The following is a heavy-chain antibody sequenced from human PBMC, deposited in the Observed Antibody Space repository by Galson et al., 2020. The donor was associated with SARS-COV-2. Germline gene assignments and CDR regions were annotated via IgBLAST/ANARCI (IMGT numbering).Heavy chain of an antibody. V-gene: IGHV3-11*06. CDR3: ARIADDAFDV. CDR2: ISSLSSGDT. Sequence: GGSLRLSCAASRFLFTEYYMAWIRQAPGKGLEYVSHISSLSSGDTNYADSVKGRFTISRDNAKKSLFLQMNSLRVEDTAIYYCARIADDAFDVWGQGTMVTVSS. CDR1: RFLFTEYY. D-gene: IGHD2-21*01. J-gene: IGHJ3*01.